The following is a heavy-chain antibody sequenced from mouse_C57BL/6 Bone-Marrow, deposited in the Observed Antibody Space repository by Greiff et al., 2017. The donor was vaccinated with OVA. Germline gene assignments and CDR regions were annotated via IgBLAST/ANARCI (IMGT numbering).Heavy chain of an antibody. J-gene: IGHJ1*03. D-gene: IGHD3-1*01. CDR1: GYNIKDDY. V-gene: IGHV14-4*01. CDR3: TAYREDASYWYFDV. Sequence: VQLQQSGAELVRTGASVKLSCTASGYNIKDDYMHWVKQRPERGLEWIGRIDPENGDTEYASKFQGKATLTADTSSNTAYLQLSSLTSEDTAVDYCTAYREDASYWYFDVWGTGTTVTVSS. CDR2: IDPENGDT.